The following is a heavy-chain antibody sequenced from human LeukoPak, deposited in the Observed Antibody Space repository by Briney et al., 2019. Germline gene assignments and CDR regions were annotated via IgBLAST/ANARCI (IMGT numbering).Heavy chain of an antibody. J-gene: IGHJ3*02. D-gene: IGHD3-10*01. CDR3: ATRDRGYGLDI. Sequence: PTGGSLRLSCAASGFSLRAYDLIWVRQAPGKGLDWVSIINGGGDIMMYEDSVKGRFTISRDNSKNTFYLQMNSLRVEDTAVYYCATRDRGYGLDIWGQGTMVTVSS. V-gene: IGHV3-23*01. CDR2: INGGGDIM. CDR1: GFSLRAYD.